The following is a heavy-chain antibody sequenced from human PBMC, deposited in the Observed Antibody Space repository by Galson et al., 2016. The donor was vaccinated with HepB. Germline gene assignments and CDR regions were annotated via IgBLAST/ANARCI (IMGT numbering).Heavy chain of an antibody. V-gene: IGHV3-23*01. CDR1: GFTFSSYA. CDR3: AKRSGSDGPFDY. J-gene: IGHJ4*02. CDR2: ISGSGGST. Sequence: SLRLSCAASGFTFSSYAMSWVRQAPGKGLEWVSSISGSGGSTYYADSVKGRFNISRDNSKNTLDLQMNSLRAEDTAVYYCAKRSGSDGPFDYWGQGTLVTVSS. D-gene: IGHD1-26*01.